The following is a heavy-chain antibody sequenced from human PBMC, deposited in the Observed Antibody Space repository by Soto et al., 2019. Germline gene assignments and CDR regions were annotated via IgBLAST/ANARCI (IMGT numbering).Heavy chain of an antibody. V-gene: IGHV4-39*01. CDR2: IHYSGTT. D-gene: IGHD2-2*01. CDR3: ARLSYCFSISCYGRPVDY. CDR1: GGSISSSDYY. J-gene: IGHJ4*02. Sequence: SETLSLTCTVSGGSISSSDYYWGWIRQPPGKGLEWIGSIHYSGTTYYNPSLKSRVTMSIDTSNNQFSLNLSSVTAADTAVYFCARLSYCFSISCYGRPVDYWGQGTLVPSPQ.